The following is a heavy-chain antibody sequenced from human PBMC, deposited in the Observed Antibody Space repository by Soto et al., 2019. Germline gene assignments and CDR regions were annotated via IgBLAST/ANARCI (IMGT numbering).Heavy chain of an antibody. J-gene: IGHJ6*04. V-gene: IGHV4-31*03. D-gene: IGHD6-19*01. CDR3: ASLDWSIAVAGPLV. CDR2: IYYSGST. CDR1: GGSISSGGYY. Sequence: QVQLQESGPGLVKPSQTLSLTCTVSGGSISSGGYYWSWIRQHPGKGLEWIGHIYYSGSTYYNPSPTSRVTISVDTSKNQFSLKLSSVTAADPAVYYCASLDWSIAVAGPLVWGKGTTVTVSS.